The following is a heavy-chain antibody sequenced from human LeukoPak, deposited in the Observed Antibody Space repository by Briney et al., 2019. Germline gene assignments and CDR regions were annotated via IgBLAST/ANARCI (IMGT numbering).Heavy chain of an antibody. CDR3: ARDASYGDYALGWFDP. CDR2: ISPYNGNT. D-gene: IGHD4-17*01. Sequence: ASVKVSCKASGFTFIDYGISWVRQAPGQGLEWMGWISPYNGNTNSAQNLQARLTMTTDTSTSTAYMELRSLRSDDTAVYYCARDASYGDYALGWFDPWGQGTLVTVSS. CDR1: GFTFIDYG. V-gene: IGHV1-18*01. J-gene: IGHJ5*02.